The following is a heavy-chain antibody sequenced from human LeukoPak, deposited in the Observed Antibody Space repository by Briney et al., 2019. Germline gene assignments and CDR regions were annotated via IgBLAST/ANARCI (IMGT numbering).Heavy chain of an antibody. J-gene: IGHJ6*03. V-gene: IGHV3-48*04. CDR1: GFTFSSYS. CDR3: AREEDYYYYMDV. CDR2: ISSSGSTI. Sequence: GGSLRLSCAASGFTFSSYSMDWVRQAPGKGLEWVSYISSSGSTIYYADSVKGRFTISRDNAKNSLYLQMNSLRAEDTAVYYCAREEDYYYYMDVWGKGTTVTVSS.